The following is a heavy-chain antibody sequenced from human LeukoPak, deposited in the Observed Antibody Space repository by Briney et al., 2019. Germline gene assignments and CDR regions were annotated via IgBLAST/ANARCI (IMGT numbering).Heavy chain of an antibody. J-gene: IGHJ6*03. Sequence: PSETLSLTCTVSGGSISSYYWSWIRQPPGKGLEWIGYVYYSGSTNYNPSLKSRVTISVDTSKNQFSLKLSSVTAADTAVYYCARDRGGSGWYSYYYYYMDVWGKGTTVTVPS. CDR2: VYYSGST. V-gene: IGHV4-59*01. D-gene: IGHD6-19*01. CDR1: GGSISSYY. CDR3: ARDRGGSGWYSYYYYYMDV.